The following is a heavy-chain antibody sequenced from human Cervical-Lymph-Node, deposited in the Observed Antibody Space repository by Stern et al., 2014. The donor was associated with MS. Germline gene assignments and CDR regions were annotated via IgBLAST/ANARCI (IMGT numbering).Heavy chain of an antibody. J-gene: IGHJ4*02. CDR3: ARGSVDSSPPRY. V-gene: IGHV3-7*01. CDR1: GFTFSSYW. Sequence: EVQLVESGGGLVQPGGSLRLSCAASGFTFSSYWMSWVRQAPGQGLEWVANKKQDGGEKYYVDAMKGRFTISRDNAKNSLYLQMNSLRAEDTAVYYCARGSVDSSPPRYWGQGTLVTVSS. D-gene: IGHD6-13*01. CDR2: KKQDGGEK.